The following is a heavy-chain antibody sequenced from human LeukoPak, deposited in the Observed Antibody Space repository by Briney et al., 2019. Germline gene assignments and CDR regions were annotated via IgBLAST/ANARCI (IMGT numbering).Heavy chain of an antibody. J-gene: IGHJ5*02. CDR3: ASGWALS. V-gene: IGHV6-1*01. CDR1: GDSVSNKMGA. D-gene: IGHD1-26*01. CDR2: TYLRSGWQT. Sequence: SQTLSLTCAVSGDSVSNKMGAWNWIRQSPSRALGWLGRTYLRSGWQTDYAFSVRGRLTITADTSKNHFSLQLASVTPEDSAVYYCASGWALSWGQGTLVTVSS.